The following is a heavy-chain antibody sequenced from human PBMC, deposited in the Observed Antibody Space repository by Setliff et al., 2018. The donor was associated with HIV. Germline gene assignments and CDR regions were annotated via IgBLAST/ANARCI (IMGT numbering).Heavy chain of an antibody. V-gene: IGHV1-2*06. CDR2: INPNSGGT. CDR3: ARDNTAFDI. D-gene: IGHD2-2*02. J-gene: IGHJ3*02. Sequence: ASVKVSCKASGYTFTGYYMHWVRQAPGQGLEWMGRINPNSGGTNYAQKFQGRVTMTRDTSTSTIYMELNSLTSEDTAVYYCARDNTAFDIWGQGTMVTVSS. CDR1: GYTFTGYY.